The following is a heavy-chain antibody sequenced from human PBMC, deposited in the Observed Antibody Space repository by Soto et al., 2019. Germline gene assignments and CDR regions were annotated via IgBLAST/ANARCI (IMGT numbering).Heavy chain of an antibody. J-gene: IGHJ3*02. CDR2: ISYDGSNK. CDR3: AKGGAFDI. Sequence: QVQLVESGGGVVQPGRSLRLSCAASGFTFSSYGMHWVRQAPGKGLEWVAVISYDGSNKYYADSVKGRFTISRDNSKNTLYLQMNSLRDEDTAVYYCAKGGAFDIWGQGTMVTVSS. V-gene: IGHV3-30*18. CDR1: GFTFSSYG. D-gene: IGHD3-16*01.